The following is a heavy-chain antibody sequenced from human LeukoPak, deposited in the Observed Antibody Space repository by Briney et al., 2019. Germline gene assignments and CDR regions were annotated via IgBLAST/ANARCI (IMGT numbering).Heavy chain of an antibody. Sequence: PSETLSLTCTVSGGSISSYYWSWIRQPPGKGLEWIGYIYYGGSTNYNPSLKSRVTISVDTSKNQFSLKLSSVTAADTAVYYYARSNDYVWGSYRYPGGMDVWGQGTTVTVSS. CDR2: IYYGGST. V-gene: IGHV4-59*01. D-gene: IGHD3-16*02. J-gene: IGHJ6*02. CDR3: ARSNDYVWGSYRYPGGMDV. CDR1: GGSISSYY.